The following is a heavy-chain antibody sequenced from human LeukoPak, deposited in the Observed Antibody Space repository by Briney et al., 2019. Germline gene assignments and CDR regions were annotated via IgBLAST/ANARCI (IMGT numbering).Heavy chain of an antibody. Sequence: PSETLSLTCTVSGGSISSSSFYWGWIRQPPGKGLDWIGSIYYSGSTYYNPSLKSRVTISVDTSKNQFSLKLSSVTAADTAVYYCAGTSSREFDYWGQGTLVTVSS. CDR1: GGSISSSSFY. D-gene: IGHD2-2*01. J-gene: IGHJ4*02. V-gene: IGHV4-39*07. CDR3: AGTSSREFDY. CDR2: IYYSGST.